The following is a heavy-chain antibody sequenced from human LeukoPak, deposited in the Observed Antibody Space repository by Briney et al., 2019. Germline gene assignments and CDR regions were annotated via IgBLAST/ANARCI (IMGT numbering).Heavy chain of an antibody. CDR2: ISGSGGST. Sequence: GGSLRLSRAASGFTFSIYAMSWVRQAPGKGLEWVSAISGSGGSTYYADSVKGRFTISRDNSKNTLYLQMNSLRAEDTAVYYCAKVSSSWSSVGFDYWGQGTLVTVSS. D-gene: IGHD6-6*01. V-gene: IGHV3-23*01. J-gene: IGHJ4*02. CDR1: GFTFSIYA. CDR3: AKVSSSWSSVGFDY.